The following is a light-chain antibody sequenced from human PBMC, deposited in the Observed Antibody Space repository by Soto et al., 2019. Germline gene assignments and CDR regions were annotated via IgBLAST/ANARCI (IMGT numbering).Light chain of an antibody. CDR3: QHYNSYPVT. CDR1: QSISSW. J-gene: IGKJ4*01. V-gene: IGKV1-5*01. Sequence: DIQMTQSPATLSASVGDRVTITCRASQSISSWLAWYQQRPGRAPEVLIYDASSLESGVPSRFSGSGSGTEFTLISSSLHADYFATYYCQHYNSYPVTFGGGTKVEIK. CDR2: DAS.